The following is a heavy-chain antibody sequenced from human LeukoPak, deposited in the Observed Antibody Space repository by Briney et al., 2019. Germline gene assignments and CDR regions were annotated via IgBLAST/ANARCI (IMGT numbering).Heavy chain of an antibody. CDR2: IYHSGST. V-gene: IGHV4-4*02. J-gene: IGHJ4*02. CDR3: ASGDQWLVRGGCYFDY. CDR1: GGSISSSNW. Sequence: KPSETLSLTCAVSGGSISSSNWWSWVRQPPGKGLEWIGEIYHSGSTNYNPSLKSRVTISVDKSKNQFSLKLSSVTAADTAVYYCASGDQWLVRGGCYFDYWGQGTLVTVSS. D-gene: IGHD6-19*01.